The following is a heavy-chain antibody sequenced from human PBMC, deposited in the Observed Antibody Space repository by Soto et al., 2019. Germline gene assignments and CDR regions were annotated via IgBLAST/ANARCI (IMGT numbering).Heavy chain of an antibody. CDR1: GVSITTYY. CDR3: ARHLRLGGRGTSYNYGLDV. CDR2: ISYSGST. Sequence: PSETLSLTCTVSGVSITTYYWSWVRQPPGKGLEWVGYISYSGSTSDNPSLKSRITISVDTSKNQLSLKMTSVTAADTAVYYCARHLRLGGRGTSYNYGLDVGGQGTTVTVSS. V-gene: IGHV4-59*08. D-gene: IGHD3-10*01. J-gene: IGHJ6*02.